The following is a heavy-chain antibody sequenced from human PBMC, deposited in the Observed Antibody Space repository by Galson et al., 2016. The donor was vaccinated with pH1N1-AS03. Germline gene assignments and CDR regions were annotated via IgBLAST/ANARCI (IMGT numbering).Heavy chain of an antibody. V-gene: IGHV3-64*02. J-gene: IGHJ4*02. CDR2: ISSDGGST. Sequence: SLRLSCAASGFIFSNHGMHWARQAPGKGPKFVARISSDGGSTYYADSVKARFTISRDNSKNTLYLQMDSLRVEDTAVYYCERAGGYWGQGTLVTVSS. CDR1: GFIFSNHG. CDR3: ERAGGY.